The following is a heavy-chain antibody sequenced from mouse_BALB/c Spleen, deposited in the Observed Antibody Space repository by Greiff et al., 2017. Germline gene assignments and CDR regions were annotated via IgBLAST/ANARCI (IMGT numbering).Heavy chain of an antibody. CDR2: IYPGSGST. D-gene: IGHD1-1*01. V-gene: IGHV1S22*01. J-gene: IGHJ4*01. CDR3: TRERDYYGSSYAMDD. Sequence: LQQPGSELVRPGASVKLSCKASGYTFTSYWMHWVKQRPGQGLEWIGNIYPGSGSTNYDEKFKSKATLTVDTSSSTAYMQLSSLTSEDSAVYYCTRERDYYGSSYAMDDWGQGTSVTVSS. CDR1: GYTFTSYW.